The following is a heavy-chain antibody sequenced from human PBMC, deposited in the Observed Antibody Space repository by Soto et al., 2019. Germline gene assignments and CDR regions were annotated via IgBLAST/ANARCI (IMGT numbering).Heavy chain of an antibody. Sequence: PSETLSLTCTVSGGSIRSHYWNWIRQPPGKGLEWIGYIDDSGSTKYNPSLKSRVTISVDTSKNQFSLKLNSVTAADMAIYYCARDYSGSYYSFWFDPWGQGTQVTVSS. V-gene: IGHV4-59*11. CDR1: GGSIRSHY. CDR2: IDDSGST. J-gene: IGHJ5*02. D-gene: IGHD1-26*01. CDR3: ARDYSGSYYSFWFDP.